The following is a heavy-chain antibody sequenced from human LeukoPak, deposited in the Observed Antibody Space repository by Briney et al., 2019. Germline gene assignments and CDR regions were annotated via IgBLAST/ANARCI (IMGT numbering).Heavy chain of an antibody. J-gene: IGHJ5*02. V-gene: IGHV1-2*02. CDR3: ARVVSSDDSWFDP. D-gene: IGHD6-19*01. CDR1: GYNFTGYY. Sequence: ASVKVSCKASGYNFTGYYMHWVRQAPGQGLEWMGWINPNSGGTNYAQKFQGRVTMTRDTSISTAYMELSRLRSDDSAVYYCARVVSSDDSWFDPWGQGTLVIVSS. CDR2: INPNSGGT.